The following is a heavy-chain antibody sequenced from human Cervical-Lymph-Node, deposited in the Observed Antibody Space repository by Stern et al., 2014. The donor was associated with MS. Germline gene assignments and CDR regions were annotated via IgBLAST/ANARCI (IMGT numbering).Heavy chain of an antibody. D-gene: IGHD6-13*01. Sequence: QVKLVQSGAEVRKPELSVQVSCKASGGAFSSYALAWVRQAPGQGLEWMGGIITLFGAGKYEQKFQGKVTFSAEKSTTQDLMELSSLTSDDTAVYYCARSYSSSCHEGGHDPFDIWAQGTPAPVSS. CDR1: GGAFSSYA. CDR2: IITLFGAG. J-gene: IGHJ3*02. CDR3: ARSYSSSCHEGGHDPFDI. V-gene: IGHV1-69*06.